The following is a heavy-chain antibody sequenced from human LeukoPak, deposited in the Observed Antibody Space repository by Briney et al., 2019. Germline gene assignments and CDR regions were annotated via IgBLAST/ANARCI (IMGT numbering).Heavy chain of an antibody. V-gene: IGHV3-23*01. CDR2: INGGGTYT. CDR1: GFTFSDNA. CDR3: AREGRAVAGNNWFDP. J-gene: IGHJ5*02. D-gene: IGHD6-19*01. Sequence: GGSLTLSCAASGFTFSDNAMTWVRQAPGKGLEWVSSINGGGTYTFYADSVKGSFTISRDNTKKTLYLQMNSLRPEDTAVYYCAREGRAVAGNNWFDPWGQGTLATVSS.